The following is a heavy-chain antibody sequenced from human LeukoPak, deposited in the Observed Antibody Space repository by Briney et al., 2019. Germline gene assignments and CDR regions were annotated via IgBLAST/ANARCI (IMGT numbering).Heavy chain of an antibody. V-gene: IGHV4-31*03. CDR2: ISNSGST. CDR3: ARDQSSGWVDAFDI. Sequence: SQTLSLTCTVSGGSISSDGYYWNWIRHHPGKGLEWIGYISNSGSTYYNPSLKSRVTISLDTSKNQFSLKLSSVTAADTAVYYCARDQSSGWVDAFDIWGQGTMVTVSS. D-gene: IGHD6-19*01. CDR1: GGSISSDGYY. J-gene: IGHJ3*02.